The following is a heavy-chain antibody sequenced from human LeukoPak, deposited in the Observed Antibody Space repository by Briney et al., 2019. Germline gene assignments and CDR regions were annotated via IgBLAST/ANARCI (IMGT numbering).Heavy chain of an antibody. CDR2: IISSSSYI. CDR1: GFTFSSYS. V-gene: IGHV3-21*01. Sequence: GGSLRLSCAASGFTFSSYSMNWVRQAPRKGLELVSCIISSSSYIYYADSVKGRFTISRDNAKNSLYLQMNSLRAEHTAVYYCARDSYYDSSGYYFSLYYYYMDVWGEGTTVTVSS. CDR3: ARDSYYDSSGYYFSLYYYYMDV. J-gene: IGHJ6*03. D-gene: IGHD3-22*01.